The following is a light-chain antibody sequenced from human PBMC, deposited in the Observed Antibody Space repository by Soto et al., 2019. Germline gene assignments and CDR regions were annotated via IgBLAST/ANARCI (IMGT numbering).Light chain of an antibody. CDR1: QSVSSNY. CDR2: GAS. V-gene: IGKV3-20*01. CDR3: QQHGSSPWM. J-gene: IGKJ1*01. Sequence: ESVLTQSPGTLSLSPGERATLSCRASQSVSSNYLAWYQQKPGQAPRLLIYGASTRATGIPDRFSGSGSGTDFTLTISRLEPEDFAVYYCQQHGSSPWMFGQGTKVDIK.